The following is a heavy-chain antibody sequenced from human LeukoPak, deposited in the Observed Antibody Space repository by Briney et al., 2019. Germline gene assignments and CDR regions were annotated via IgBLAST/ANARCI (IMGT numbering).Heavy chain of an antibody. CDR3: AREGAWSFDP. Sequence: GGSLRLSCAASGFTFSSYGMHWVRQAPGKGLEWVAVIWYDGSNKYYADSVKGRFTISRDNAKNSLYLQMNSLRAEDTAVYYCAREGAWSFDPWGQGTLVTVSS. D-gene: IGHD2-15*01. V-gene: IGHV3-33*01. CDR1: GFTFSSYG. CDR2: IWYDGSNK. J-gene: IGHJ5*02.